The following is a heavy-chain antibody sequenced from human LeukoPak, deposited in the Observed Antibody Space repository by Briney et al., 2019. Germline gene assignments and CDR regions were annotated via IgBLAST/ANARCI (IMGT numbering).Heavy chain of an antibody. J-gene: IGHJ1*01. CDR2: INTDGSST. V-gene: IGHV3-74*01. Sequence: GGSLRLSCAASGFTFSSYWMHWVRQAPGKGLVWVSRINTDGSSTSYADSVKGRFTISRDNAKNTLYLQMNSLRAEDTAVYYCASGQWKEYFQHWGRGTLVTVSS. D-gene: IGHD1-1*01. CDR3: ASGQWKEYFQH. CDR1: GFTFSSYW.